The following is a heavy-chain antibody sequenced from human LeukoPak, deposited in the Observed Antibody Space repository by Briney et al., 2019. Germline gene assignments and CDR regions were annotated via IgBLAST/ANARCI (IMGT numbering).Heavy chain of an antibody. J-gene: IGHJ4*02. Sequence: VASVKVSCKASGYTFTGYYMHWVRQAPGQGLEWMGWINPNSGGTNYAQKFQGRVTMTRDTSISTAYMELSRLRSDDTAVYYCARGNHYYGSGTYDYWGQGTLVTVSS. CDR3: ARGNHYYGSGTYDY. V-gene: IGHV1-2*02. CDR2: INPNSGGT. CDR1: GYTFTGYY. D-gene: IGHD3-10*01.